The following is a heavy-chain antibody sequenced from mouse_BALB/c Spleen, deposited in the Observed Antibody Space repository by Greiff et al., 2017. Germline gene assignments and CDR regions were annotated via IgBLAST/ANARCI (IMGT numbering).Heavy chain of an antibody. CDR2: ILPGSGST. V-gene: IGHV1-9*01. Sequence: VQLQQSGAELMKPGASVKISCKATGYTFSSYWIEWVKQRPGHGLEWIGEILPGSGSTNYNEKFKGKATFTADTSSNTAYMQLSSLTSEDSAVYFCARGTERGDYWGQGTSVTVSS. D-gene: IGHD3-3*01. CDR3: ARGTERGDY. J-gene: IGHJ4*01. CDR1: GYTFSSYW.